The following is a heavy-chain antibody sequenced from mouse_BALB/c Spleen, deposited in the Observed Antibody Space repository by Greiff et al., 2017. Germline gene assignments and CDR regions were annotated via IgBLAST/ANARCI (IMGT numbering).Heavy chain of an antibody. J-gene: IGHJ1*01. CDR1: GFNIKDTY. Sequence: VQLKESGAELVKPGASVKLSCTASGFNIKDTYMHWVKQRPEQGLEWIGRIDPANGNTKYDPKFQGKATITADTSSNTAYLQLSSLTSEDTAVYYCARSIPKGWDFDVWGAGTTVTVSS. CDR3: ARSIPKGWDFDV. D-gene: IGHD5-1-1*01. V-gene: IGHV14-3*02. CDR2: IDPANGNT.